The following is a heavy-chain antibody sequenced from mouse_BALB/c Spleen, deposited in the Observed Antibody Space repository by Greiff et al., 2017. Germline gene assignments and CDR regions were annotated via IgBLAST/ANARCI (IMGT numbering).Heavy chain of an antibody. J-gene: IGHJ4*01. CDR2: ISYSGST. CDR1: GDSITSGY. CDR3: ARVITTVVARGAMDY. D-gene: IGHD1-1*01. Sequence: VQLQQSGPSLVKPSQTLSLTCSVTGDSITSGYWNWIRKFPGNKLEYMGYISYSGSTYYNPSLKSRISITRDTSKNQYYLQLNSVTTEDTATYYCARVITTVVARGAMDYWGQGTSVTVSS. V-gene: IGHV3-8*02.